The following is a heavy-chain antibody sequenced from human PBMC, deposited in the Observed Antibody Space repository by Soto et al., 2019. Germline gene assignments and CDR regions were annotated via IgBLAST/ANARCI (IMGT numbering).Heavy chain of an antibody. CDR3: AKYNGASSAYYMDV. CDR2: IWYDGSNK. CDR1: GFTFSSYG. J-gene: IGHJ6*03. D-gene: IGHD1-1*01. V-gene: IGHV3-33*06. Sequence: SGGSLRLSCAASGFTFSSYGMHWVRQAPGKGLEWVAVIWYDGSNKYYADSVKGRFTISRDNSRNTLSLQMNSLRAEDTAVYYCAKYNGASSAYYMDVWGKGTTVTVSS.